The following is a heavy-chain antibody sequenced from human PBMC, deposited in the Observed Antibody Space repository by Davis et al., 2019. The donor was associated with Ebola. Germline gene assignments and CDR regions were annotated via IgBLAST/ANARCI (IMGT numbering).Heavy chain of an antibody. D-gene: IGHD3-16*01. Sequence: GESLKISCAASGFTFSTYYITWVRQAPGTGLEWVATIPHVGSEKYYVDSVKGRFTSSRDNAKNSVYLQMNSLGVEDTAVHYCARDWAGLDVWGRGTTVTVSS. V-gene: IGHV3-7*01. J-gene: IGHJ6*04. CDR2: IPHVGSEK. CDR1: GFTFSTYY. CDR3: ARDWAGLDV.